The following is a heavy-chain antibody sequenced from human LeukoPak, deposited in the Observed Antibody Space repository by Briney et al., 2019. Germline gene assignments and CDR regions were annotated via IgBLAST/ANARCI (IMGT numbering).Heavy chain of an antibody. Sequence: ASVKVSCKASGYTFTSYYMHWVRQAPGQGLEWMGIINPSGGSTSYAQKFQGRVTMTRDTSTSTVYMELSSLRSEDTAVYYCARGVRPHYDFWSGYSSPGFDPWGQGTLVTVSS. CDR1: GYTFTSYY. CDR3: ARGVRPHYDFWSGYSSPGFDP. V-gene: IGHV1-46*01. CDR2: INPSGGST. J-gene: IGHJ5*02. D-gene: IGHD3-3*01.